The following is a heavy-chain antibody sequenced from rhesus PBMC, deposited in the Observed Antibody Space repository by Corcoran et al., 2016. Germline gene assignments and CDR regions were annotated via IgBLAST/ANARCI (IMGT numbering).Heavy chain of an antibody. CDR1: GGSVSSPW. CDR3: ARHGYSNGWFDAFDF. J-gene: IGHJ3*01. CDR2: LRSGGNT. V-gene: IGHV4-160*01. D-gene: IGHD6-31*01. Sequence: QVHLQQWGGGLVKPSETLSLTCAVYGGSVSSPWWCWIRQPPGTGLEWIGLLRSGGNTNNNPSLKSRVTMSIETSKNQFSLNLTSVTAADTAVYYCARHGYSNGWFDAFDFWGQGVRVTVSS.